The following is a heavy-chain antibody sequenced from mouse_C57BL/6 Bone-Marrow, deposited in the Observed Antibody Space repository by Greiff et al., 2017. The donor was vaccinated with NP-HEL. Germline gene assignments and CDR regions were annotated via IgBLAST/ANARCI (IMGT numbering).Heavy chain of an antibody. D-gene: IGHD2-5*01. V-gene: IGHV5-9-1*02. CDR3: TRDSFYSNYFDY. J-gene: IGHJ2*01. CDR1: GFTFSSYA. Sequence: EVNVVESGEGLVKPGGSLKLSCAASGFTFSSYAMSWVRQTPEKRLEWVAYISSGGDYIYYADTVKGRFTISRDNARNTLYLQMSSLKSEDTAMYYCTRDSFYSNYFDYWGQGTTLTVSS. CDR2: ISSGGDYI.